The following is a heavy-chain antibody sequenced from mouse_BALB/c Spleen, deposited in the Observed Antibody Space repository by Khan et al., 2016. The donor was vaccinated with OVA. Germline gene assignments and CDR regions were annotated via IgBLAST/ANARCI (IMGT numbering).Heavy chain of an antibody. CDR3: ARDGYAWFPY. V-gene: IGHV1-4*01. J-gene: IGHJ3*01. Sequence: QVQLQQSGAELARPGASVKMSCKASGYTFAYYTMHWIKQRPGLGLEWIGSINPTSDYTNYNQKFKDKATLTADKSSSPAYMQLSSLTSEDSAVYYCARDGYAWFPYWGQGTLVTVSA. D-gene: IGHD2-2*01. CDR2: INPTSDYT. CDR1: GYTFAYYT.